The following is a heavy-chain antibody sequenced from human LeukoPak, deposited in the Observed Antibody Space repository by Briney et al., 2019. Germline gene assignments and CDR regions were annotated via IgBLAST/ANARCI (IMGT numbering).Heavy chain of an antibody. Sequence: GGSLRLSCAASGFTFSSYAMHWVRQAPGKGLEYVSAISSNGGSTYYANSVKGRFTISRDNSKNTLYLQMGSLRAEDMAVYYCAREAYSGSYSAFDPWGQGTLVTVSS. CDR1: GFTFSSYA. CDR3: AREAYSGSYSAFDP. D-gene: IGHD1-26*01. CDR2: ISSNGGST. J-gene: IGHJ5*02. V-gene: IGHV3-64*01.